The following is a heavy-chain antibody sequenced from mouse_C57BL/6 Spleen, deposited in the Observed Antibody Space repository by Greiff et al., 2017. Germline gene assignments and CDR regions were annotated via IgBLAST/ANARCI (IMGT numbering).Heavy chain of an antibody. CDR2: IYPGSGST. Sequence: QVQLQQPGAELVKPGASVKMSCKASGYTFTSYWITWVKQRPGQGLEWIGDIYPGSGSTNYNEKFKSKATLTVDKSSSTAYMQLSSLTSEDSAVYYCARRDYDYDGGFAYWGQGTLVTVSA. J-gene: IGHJ3*01. CDR3: ARRDYDYDGGFAY. CDR1: GYTFTSYW. V-gene: IGHV1-55*01. D-gene: IGHD2-4*01.